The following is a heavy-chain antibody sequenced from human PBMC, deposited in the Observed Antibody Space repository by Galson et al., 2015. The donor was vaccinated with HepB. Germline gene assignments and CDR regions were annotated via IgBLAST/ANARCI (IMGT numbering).Heavy chain of an antibody. V-gene: IGHV1-46*01. D-gene: IGHD3-22*01. J-gene: IGHJ4*02. CDR2: INPSGGST. Sequence: SVKVSCKASGDTFTNYHVHWVRQAPGQGLEWMGIINPSGGSTSYAQKFQGRVTMTRDTSTSTVYMELSSLRSGDTAVYYCARDPSPWFFDYWGQGTLVTVSS. CDR3: ARDPSPWFFDY. CDR1: GDTFTNYH.